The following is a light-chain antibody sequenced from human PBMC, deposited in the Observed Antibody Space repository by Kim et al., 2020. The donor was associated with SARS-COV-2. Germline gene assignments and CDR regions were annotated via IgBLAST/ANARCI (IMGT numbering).Light chain of an antibody. J-gene: IGLJ2*01. CDR1: NIGRDN. CDR3: QVCDASTDVV. CDR2: GDT. V-gene: IGLV3-9*01. Sequence: ALGQTARCVCGGNNIGRDNVHWYHHKPGQSPVLVIDGDTNRPSGIPERFSGSNSGNTATLTISRTPAGDEATYYCQVCDASTDVVFGGGTQLTVL.